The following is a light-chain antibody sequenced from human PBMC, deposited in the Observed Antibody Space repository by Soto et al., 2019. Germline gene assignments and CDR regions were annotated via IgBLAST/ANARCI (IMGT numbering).Light chain of an antibody. CDR3: QQYSNWWT. CDR1: QSVSSN. J-gene: IGKJ1*01. Sequence: EIVMTQSPATLSVSPGERATLSCRASQSVSSNLAWYQQKPGQAPRLLIYGASTRATGIPARFSGSGSGTEFTLTVSSLQSEAFAVYYCQQYSNWWTFGQGTKVEIK. V-gene: IGKV3-15*01. CDR2: GAS.